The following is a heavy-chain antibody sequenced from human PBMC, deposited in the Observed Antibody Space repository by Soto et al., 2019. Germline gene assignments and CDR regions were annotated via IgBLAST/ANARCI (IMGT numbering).Heavy chain of an antibody. D-gene: IGHD3-16*02. CDR3: ARAPRSDYIWGSYLPFDY. Sequence: QVQLVQSGAEVKKPGSSVKVSCKASGGTFSSYTISWVRQAPGQGLEWMGRIIPFLGIANYAQKFQGRVTITADKSTSTAYMELSSLRSEDTAVYYCARAPRSDYIWGSYLPFDYWGQGTLVTVSS. J-gene: IGHJ4*02. V-gene: IGHV1-69*02. CDR2: IIPFLGIA. CDR1: GGTFSSYT.